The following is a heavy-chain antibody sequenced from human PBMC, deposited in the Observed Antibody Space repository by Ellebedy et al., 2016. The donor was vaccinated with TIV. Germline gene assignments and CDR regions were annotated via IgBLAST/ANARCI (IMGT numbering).Heavy chain of an antibody. CDR3: ARETSSVAGTKLDY. J-gene: IGHJ4*02. D-gene: IGHD6-19*01. V-gene: IGHV3-74*01. CDR1: GFTFSSYW. Sequence: GESLKISCAASGFTFSSYWMHWVRQAPGKGLVWVSRIQNDWSSTSYADSVKGRFTISRDNAKNTLYLQMNSLRAEDTAVYYCARETSSVAGTKLDYWGKGTLVTVCS. CDR2: IQNDWSST.